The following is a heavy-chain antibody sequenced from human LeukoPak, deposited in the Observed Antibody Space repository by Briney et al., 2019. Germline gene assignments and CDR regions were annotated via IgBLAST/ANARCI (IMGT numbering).Heavy chain of an antibody. CDR3: ARGYGGISDWYFDL. V-gene: IGHV3-74*01. D-gene: IGHD4-23*01. Sequence: GGSLRLSCAASGFTFSSFWMHWVRQAPGKGLVWVSRISTDGSPTTYADSVKGRFTISRDDAKNTLYLQMNSLRADDTAVYYCARGYGGISDWYFDLWGRGTLVIVSS. CDR2: ISTDGSPT. CDR1: GFTFSSFW. J-gene: IGHJ2*01.